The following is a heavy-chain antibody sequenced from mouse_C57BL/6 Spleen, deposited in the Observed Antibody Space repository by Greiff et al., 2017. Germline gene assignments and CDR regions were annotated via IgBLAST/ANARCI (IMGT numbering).Heavy chain of an antibody. J-gene: IGHJ2*01. D-gene: IGHD1-1*01. V-gene: IGHV10-3*01. CDR2: IRSKSSNYAT. Sequence: GGGLVQPKGSLKLSCAASGFTFNTYAMHWVRQAPGKGLEGVARIRSKSSNYATYYADSVKDSFTISRDDSQSMLYLQMNNLKTEDTAMYYCVRDYYGSSLFGGWGQGATLTVAS. CDR3: VRDYYGSSLFGG. CDR1: GFTFNTYA.